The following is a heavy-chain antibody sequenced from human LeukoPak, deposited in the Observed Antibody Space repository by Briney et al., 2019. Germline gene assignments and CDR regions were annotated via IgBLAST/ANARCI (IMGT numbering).Heavy chain of an antibody. V-gene: IGHV3-21*01. CDR1: GFTVSANY. D-gene: IGHD6-19*01. CDR2: ITTSSTYI. CDR3: SGSGWTTDAFDI. J-gene: IGHJ3*02. Sequence: GGSLRLSCAASGFTVSANYMNWVRQAPGKGLEWVSSITTSSTYIYYTDSVKGRFTISRDNAKNSLYLQMNSLRADDTAVYYCSGSGWTTDAFDIWGQGTMVTVSS.